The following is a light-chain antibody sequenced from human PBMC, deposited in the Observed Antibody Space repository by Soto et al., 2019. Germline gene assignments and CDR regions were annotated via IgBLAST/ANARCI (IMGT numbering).Light chain of an antibody. CDR3: QHYNSYSEA. CDR1: QTISSW. J-gene: IGKJ1*01. Sequence: EIQVTQSPSTRSGSVGDRVTMTCRASQTISSWLAWYQQKPGKAPKLLIYKASTLKSGVPSRFSGSGSGTEFTLTISSLQPGYFATYYCQHYNSYSEAFGQGTKVDIK. CDR2: KAS. V-gene: IGKV1-5*03.